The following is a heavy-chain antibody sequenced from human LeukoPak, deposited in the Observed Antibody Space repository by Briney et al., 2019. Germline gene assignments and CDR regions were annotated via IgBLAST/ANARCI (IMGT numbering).Heavy chain of an antibody. J-gene: IGHJ5*02. Sequence: SETLSLTCTVSGGSISSYYWSWIRQPPGKGLEWIGYIYYSGSTYYNPSLKSRVTISVDTSKNQFSLKLSSVTAADTAVYYCARSPRTHYYGSGSYISGFDPWGQGTLVTVSS. CDR1: GGSISSYY. V-gene: IGHV4-59*04. D-gene: IGHD3-10*01. CDR3: ARSPRTHYYGSGSYISGFDP. CDR2: IYYSGST.